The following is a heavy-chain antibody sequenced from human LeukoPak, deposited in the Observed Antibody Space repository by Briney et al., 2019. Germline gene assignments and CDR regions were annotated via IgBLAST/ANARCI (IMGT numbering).Heavy chain of an antibody. D-gene: IGHD3-22*01. CDR1: GDSVSSSSYY. Sequence: SETLSLTCTVSGDSVSSSSYYLSWIRQPPGKGLDWITYMSPSGTTKYNPSLKSRVTTSVDTSRTQFSLRLSSVTAADTAVYYCPRGQDDRSGTFDYWGQGTLVTVSS. J-gene: IGHJ4*02. CDR3: PRGQDDRSGTFDY. CDR2: MSPSGTT. V-gene: IGHV4-61*01.